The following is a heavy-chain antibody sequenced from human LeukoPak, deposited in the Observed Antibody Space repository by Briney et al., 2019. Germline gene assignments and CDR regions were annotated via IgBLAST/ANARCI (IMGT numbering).Heavy chain of an antibody. CDR1: GFTFSSYG. Sequence: PGRSLRLSCAGSGFTFSSYGMHWVRQAPGKGLEWVAVISYDGSNKYYADSVKGRFTISRDNSKNTLYLQMNSLRAEDTAVYYCAKSTMVRGVIGYYFDYWGQGTLVTVSS. D-gene: IGHD3-10*01. V-gene: IGHV3-30*18. J-gene: IGHJ4*02. CDR2: ISYDGSNK. CDR3: AKSTMVRGVIGYYFDY.